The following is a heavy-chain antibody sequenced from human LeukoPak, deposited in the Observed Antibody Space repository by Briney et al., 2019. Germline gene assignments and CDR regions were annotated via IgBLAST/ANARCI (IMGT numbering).Heavy chain of an antibody. Sequence: SETLSLTCTVSGGSISSYYWSWIRQPPGKGLEWIGEINHSGSTNYNPSLKSRVTISVDTSKNQFSLKLSSVTAADTAVYYCARGHRLGIAARPFDYWGQGTLVTVSS. CDR1: GGSISSYY. CDR2: INHSGST. CDR3: ARGHRLGIAARPFDY. J-gene: IGHJ4*02. V-gene: IGHV4-34*01. D-gene: IGHD6-6*01.